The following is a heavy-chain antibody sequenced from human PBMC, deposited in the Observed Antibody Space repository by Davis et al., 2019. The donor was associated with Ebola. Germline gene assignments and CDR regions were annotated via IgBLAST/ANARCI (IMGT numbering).Heavy chain of an antibody. CDR3: ARDARYVSSGYYYFGMDV. CDR1: GFTFSSYG. D-gene: IGHD3-16*01. J-gene: IGHJ6*02. V-gene: IGHV3-33*01. CDR2: IWYDGSNK. Sequence: PGGSLRLSCAASGFTFSSYGMHWVRQAPGKGLEWVAVIWYDGSNKYYADSVKGRFTISRDNSKNILYLQMNSLRAEDTAVYYCARDARYVSSGYYYFGMDVWGQGTTVTVSS.